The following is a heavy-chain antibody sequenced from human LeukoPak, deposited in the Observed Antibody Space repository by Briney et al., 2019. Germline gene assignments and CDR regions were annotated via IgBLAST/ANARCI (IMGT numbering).Heavy chain of an antibody. Sequence: SGPTLVNPTQTLTLTCTFSGFSLNTRGVGVGWIRQPPGRALEWLALIYWDDDRRYSPSLKSRLTITKDTSKNQVVLTMTDVDPVDTATYFCAHRKNFYDSSVFDNWGQGTLVTVSS. CDR2: IYWDDDR. V-gene: IGHV2-5*02. J-gene: IGHJ4*02. CDR3: AHRKNFYDSSVFDN. CDR1: GFSLNTRGVG. D-gene: IGHD3-22*01.